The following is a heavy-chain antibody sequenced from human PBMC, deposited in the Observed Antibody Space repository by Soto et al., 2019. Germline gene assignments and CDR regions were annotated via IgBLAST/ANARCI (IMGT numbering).Heavy chain of an antibody. J-gene: IGHJ6*03. D-gene: IGHD3-10*01. CDR3: ARDLPSMVRGVYDYYYYYYMDV. CDR2: ISSNGGST. Sequence: GGSLRLSCAASVFTFSSYAMHWVRQAPGKGLEYVSAISSNGGSTYYANSVKGRFTISRDNSKNTLYLQMGSLRAEDMAVYYCARDLPSMVRGVYDYYYYYYMDVWGKGTTVTVSS. CDR1: VFTFSSYA. V-gene: IGHV3-64*01.